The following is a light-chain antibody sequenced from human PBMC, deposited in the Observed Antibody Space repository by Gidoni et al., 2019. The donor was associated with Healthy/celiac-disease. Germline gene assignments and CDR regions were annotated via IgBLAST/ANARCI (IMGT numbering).Light chain of an antibody. Sequence: SYELTQPPSVSVSPGQTARVTCSGDALPKQYAYWYQQKPGQAPVLVIYKDSERPSGIPGRFSGSSSGTTVTLTISGVQAEDEADHYCQSADSSGTYNVVFGGGTKLTVL. J-gene: IGLJ2*01. CDR3: QSADSSGTYNVV. CDR2: KDS. V-gene: IGLV3-25*03. CDR1: ALPKQY.